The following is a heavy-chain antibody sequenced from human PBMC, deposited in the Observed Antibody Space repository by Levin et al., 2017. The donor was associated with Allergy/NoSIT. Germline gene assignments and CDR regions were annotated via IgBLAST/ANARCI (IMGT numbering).Heavy chain of an antibody. J-gene: IGHJ4*02. CDR3: AKVGRAAMVSAPTVELGPDQVGLVAPFDY. CDR2: ISGSGGST. CDR1: GFTFSSYA. V-gene: IGHV3-23*01. Sequence: GESLKISCAASGFTFSSYAMSWVRQAPGKGLEWVSAISGSGGSTYYADSVKGRFTISRDNSKNTLYLQMNSLRAEETAVYYCAKVGRAAMVSAPTVELGPDQVGLVAPFDYWGQGTLVTVSS. D-gene: IGHD5-18*01.